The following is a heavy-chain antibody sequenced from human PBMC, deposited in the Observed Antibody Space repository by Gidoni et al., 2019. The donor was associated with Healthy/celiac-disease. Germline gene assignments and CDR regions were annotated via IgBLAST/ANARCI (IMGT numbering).Heavy chain of an antibody. CDR1: GYPFTSYY. Sequence: QVQLVQSGAEVQKPGASVKVSCTASGYPFTSYYMHWVRQAPGQGLEWMGITNPSGGSTSYAQKFQGRVTMTRDTSTSTVYMELSSLRSEDTAVYYCARYGSGSPDDQRGLDWGQGTLVTVSS. J-gene: IGHJ4*02. CDR2: TNPSGGST. D-gene: IGHD3-10*01. V-gene: IGHV1-46*01. CDR3: ARYGSGSPDDQRGLD.